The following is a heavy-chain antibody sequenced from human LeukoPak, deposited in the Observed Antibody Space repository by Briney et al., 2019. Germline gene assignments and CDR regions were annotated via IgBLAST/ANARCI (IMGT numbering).Heavy chain of an antibody. J-gene: IGHJ4*02. D-gene: IGHD1-26*01. CDR1: GYTFTSYR. Sequence: ASVKVSCKASGYTFTSYRIHWVRPAPGQGLAWMGWISAYNGNTKYAQKVQGRVTMTTDTSTSTAYMELRSLRSDDTAVYYCARGLGGSGSYFLTFDYWGQGTLVTVSS. CDR2: ISAYNGNT. CDR3: ARGLGGSGSYFLTFDY. V-gene: IGHV1-18*01.